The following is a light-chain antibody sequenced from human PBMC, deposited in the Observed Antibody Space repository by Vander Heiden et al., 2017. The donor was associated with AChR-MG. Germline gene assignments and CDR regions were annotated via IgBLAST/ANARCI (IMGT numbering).Light chain of an antibody. CDR1: SSNIGAAYD. Sequence: QPVLTQPPSVSGAPGQSVTISCTGNSSNIGAAYDVYWYQQLPGTAPKLLIYSNSNRPSGVPDRFSGSKSVTSASLAITGLQAEDEADYYCQSYDSSLNVVFGGGTKLTVL. CDR2: SNS. CDR3: QSYDSSLNVV. V-gene: IGLV1-40*01. J-gene: IGLJ2*01.